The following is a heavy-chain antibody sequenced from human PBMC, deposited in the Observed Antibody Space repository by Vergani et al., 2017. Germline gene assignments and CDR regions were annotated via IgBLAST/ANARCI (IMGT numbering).Heavy chain of an antibody. Sequence: QVQLVQSGAEVKKPGASVKVSCKASGYTFTGYYMHWVRQAPGQGLEWMGWINPNSGGTNYAQKFQGRVTMTRDKSISTAYMELSRLRSDDTAVYYCARDIKSRWIGELSVEDSWGQGTLVTVSS. D-gene: IGHD3-10*01. J-gene: IGHJ4*02. CDR3: ARDIKSRWIGELSVEDS. CDR1: GYTFTGYY. V-gene: IGHV1-2*02. CDR2: INPNSGGT.